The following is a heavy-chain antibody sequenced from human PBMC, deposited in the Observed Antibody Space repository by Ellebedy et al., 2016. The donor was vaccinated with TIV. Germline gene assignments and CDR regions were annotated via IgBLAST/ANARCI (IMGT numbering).Heavy chain of an antibody. Sequence: SETLSLXXAVSGGSITSYDWWSWVRQSPGKGLEWIGEISPSGTTNYNPSLKSRVTISLDKSKNQVSLKLTSVTAADTAIYYCAREEWQLQGGYDCWGQGTLVTVSS. J-gene: IGHJ4*02. CDR3: AREEWQLQGGYDC. D-gene: IGHD2-15*01. CDR1: GGSITSYDW. V-gene: IGHV4-4*02. CDR2: ISPSGTT.